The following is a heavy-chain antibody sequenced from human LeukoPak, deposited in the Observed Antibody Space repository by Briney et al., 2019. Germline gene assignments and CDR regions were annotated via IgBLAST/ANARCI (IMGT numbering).Heavy chain of an antibody. J-gene: IGHJ4*02. Sequence: ASVKVSCKASGGTFSSYAISWVRQAPGQGLEWMGRIIPIFGTANYAQKFQGRVTITTDESTSTAYMELSSVRSEDTAVYYCAVYSSGWYGENYYFDYWGQGTLVSVSS. CDR2: IIPIFGTA. V-gene: IGHV1-69*05. D-gene: IGHD6-19*01. CDR1: GGTFSSYA. CDR3: AVYSSGWYGENYYFDY.